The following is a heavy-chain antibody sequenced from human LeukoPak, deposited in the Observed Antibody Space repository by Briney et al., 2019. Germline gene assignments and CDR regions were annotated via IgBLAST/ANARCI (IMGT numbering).Heavy chain of an antibody. D-gene: IGHD1-14*01. CDR2: IYYTESA. J-gene: IGHJ4*02. CDR1: GGSIDTNSYY. CDR3: ARHRNAYSDY. Sequence: SETLSLTCTVSGGSIDTNSYYWGWIRQPPGRGLEWIGNIYYTESAYYSPSLQSRVIISVDTSKNQFSLRLSSVTAADTAAYYCARHRNAYSDYWGQGILVTVSS. V-gene: IGHV4-39*01.